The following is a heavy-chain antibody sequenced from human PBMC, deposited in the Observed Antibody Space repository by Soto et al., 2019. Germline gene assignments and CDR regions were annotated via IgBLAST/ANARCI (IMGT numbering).Heavy chain of an antibody. CDR1: GYTFTSYD. D-gene: IGHD6-13*01. Sequence: GASVKVSCKASGYTFTSYDINWVRQATGQGLEWMGWMNPNSGNTGYAQKFQGRVTMTGDTSTSTAYMELSSLRSEDTAVYYCARDQAAGTGYYYGMDVWGQGTTVTVSS. J-gene: IGHJ6*02. V-gene: IGHV1-8*01. CDR3: ARDQAAGTGYYYGMDV. CDR2: MNPNSGNT.